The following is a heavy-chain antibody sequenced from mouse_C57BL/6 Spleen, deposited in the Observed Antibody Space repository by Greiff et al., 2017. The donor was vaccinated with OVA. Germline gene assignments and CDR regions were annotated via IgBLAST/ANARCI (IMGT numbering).Heavy chain of an antibody. V-gene: IGHV5-16*01. D-gene: IGHD2-2*01. J-gene: IGHJ1*03. CDR1: GFTFSDYY. Sequence: EVKLMESGGGLVQPGSSMKLSCTASGFTFSDYYMAWVRQVPEKGLEWVANINYDGSSTYYLDSLKSRFIISRDNAKNILYLQMSSLKSEDTATYYCARDGYNWYFDVWGTGTTVTVSS. CDR3: ARDGYNWYFDV. CDR2: INYDGSST.